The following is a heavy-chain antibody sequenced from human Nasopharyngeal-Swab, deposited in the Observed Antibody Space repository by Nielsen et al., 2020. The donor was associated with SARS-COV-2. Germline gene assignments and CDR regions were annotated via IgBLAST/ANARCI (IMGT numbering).Heavy chain of an antibody. CDR2: MNLDSGDT. Sequence: ASVKVSCKTSGYTFASFDINWVRQATGRGLGWVGWMNLDSGDTHYAQEFQGKVTLTRDTSRSTAYMELSSLRSEDTAVYYCARGPRPKRHLDYWGQGTLVTVSS. V-gene: IGHV1-8*01. D-gene: IGHD1-1*01. J-gene: IGHJ4*02. CDR1: GYTFASFD. CDR3: ARGPRPKRHLDY.